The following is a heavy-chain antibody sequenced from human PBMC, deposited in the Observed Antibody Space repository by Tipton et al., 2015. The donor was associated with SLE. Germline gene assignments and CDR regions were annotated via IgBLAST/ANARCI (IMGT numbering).Heavy chain of an antibody. CDR2: IWYDGSNK. J-gene: IGHJ2*01. D-gene: IGHD6-19*01. CDR3: ARDIAVAGSWYFDL. V-gene: IGHV3-33*08. CDR1: GFTLSSYW. Sequence: SLRLSCADSGFTLSSYWMSWVRQAPGKGLEWVAVIWYDGSNKYYADSVKGRFTISRDNSKNTLYLQMNSLRAEDTAVYYCARDIAVAGSWYFDLWGRGTLVTVSS.